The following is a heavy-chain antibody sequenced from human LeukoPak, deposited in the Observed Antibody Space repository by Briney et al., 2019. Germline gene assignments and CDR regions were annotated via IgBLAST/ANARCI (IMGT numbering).Heavy chain of an antibody. CDR1: GFTFSSYW. CDR3: AKDLAGCSDS. D-gene: IGHD2-8*01. CDR2: INNDGSYT. J-gene: IGHJ4*02. Sequence: GGSLRLSCAASGFTFSSYWMHWVRQAPGKGLVWVSRINNDGSYTNYADSVKGRFTISRDNAKNTLYLQMNSLRGEDTALYYRAKDLAGCSDSWGQGTLVTVSS. V-gene: IGHV3-74*01.